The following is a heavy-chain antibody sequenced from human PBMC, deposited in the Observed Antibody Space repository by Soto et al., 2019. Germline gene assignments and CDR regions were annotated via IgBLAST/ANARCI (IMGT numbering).Heavy chain of an antibody. CDR2: LYSGDST. CDR3: ASGYSTSWSDYYIDN. D-gene: IGHD6-13*01. CDR1: GLTFRSYW. V-gene: IGHV3-53*01. Sequence: PGGSLRLSCAASGLTFRSYWMHWVRQAPGKGLVWVSVLYSGDSTFYADSVKGRFTISRDDSKNTLSLQMHSLRAEDTAVYYCASGYSTSWSDYYIDNWGQGTLVTVSS. J-gene: IGHJ4*02.